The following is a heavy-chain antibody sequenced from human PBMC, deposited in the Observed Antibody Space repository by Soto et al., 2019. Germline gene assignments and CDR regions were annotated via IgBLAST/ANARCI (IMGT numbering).Heavy chain of an antibody. CDR1: GFTFSTYA. CDR2: ISGSGGTT. CDR3: ARHSVGYQLLYNWFDP. D-gene: IGHD2-2*01. V-gene: IGHV3-23*01. J-gene: IGHJ5*02. Sequence: PGGSLRLSCATSGFTFSTYAMSWVRQAPGRGLEWASTISGSGGTTYYADSVKGRFTISRDNSKNTLYLQMNSLTAEDTAMFYCARHSVGYQLLYNWFDPWGQGTLVTVSS.